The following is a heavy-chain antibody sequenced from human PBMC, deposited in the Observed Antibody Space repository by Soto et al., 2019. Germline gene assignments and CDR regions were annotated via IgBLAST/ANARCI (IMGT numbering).Heavy chain of an antibody. CDR1: GGSISSYY. Sequence: PSETLSLTCTVSGGSISSYYWSWIRQPPGKGLEWIGYIYYSGSTNYNPSLKSRVTISVDTSKNQFSLKLSSVTAADTAVYYCARARYGSGGIDYWGQGTLVTVSS. J-gene: IGHJ4*02. V-gene: IGHV4-59*01. CDR2: IYYSGST. CDR3: ARARYGSGGIDY. D-gene: IGHD3-10*01.